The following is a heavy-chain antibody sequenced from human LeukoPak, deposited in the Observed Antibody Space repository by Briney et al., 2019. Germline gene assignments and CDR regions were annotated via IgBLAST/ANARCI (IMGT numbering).Heavy chain of an antibody. CDR1: GYKFTNYW. CDR3: ARLGPVAMGYYFDY. D-gene: IGHD3-16*01. CDR2: MYPGDSDT. J-gene: IGHJ4*02. Sequence: GESLKISCSTSGYKFTNYWIGWVRQMPGKGLEWMGIMYPGDSDTRYSPSFQGQVSITADRSISTAYLQWRTLKASDTAVYYCARLGPVAMGYYFDYWGQGTLVTVSS. V-gene: IGHV5-51*01.